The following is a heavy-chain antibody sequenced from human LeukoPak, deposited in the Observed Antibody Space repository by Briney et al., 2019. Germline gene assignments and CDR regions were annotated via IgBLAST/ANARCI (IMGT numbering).Heavy chain of an antibody. CDR1: GGTFSSYA. CDR2: IIPIFGTA. J-gene: IGHJ6*03. D-gene: IGHD3-22*01. CDR3: ARGGTYYYDSSGYSSPGGYYYMDV. V-gene: IGHV1-69*05. Sequence: SVKVSCKASGGTFSSYAISWVRQAPGQGLEWMGGIIPIFGTANYAQKFQGRVTITTDESTSTAYMELSSLRSEDTAVYYCARGGTYYYDSSGYSSPGGYYYMDVWGKGTTVTVSS.